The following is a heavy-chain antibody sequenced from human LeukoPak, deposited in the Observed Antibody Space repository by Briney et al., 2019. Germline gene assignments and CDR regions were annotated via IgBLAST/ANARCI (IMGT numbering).Heavy chain of an antibody. CDR1: GFTFSSYG. J-gene: IGHJ4*02. CDR2: IWYDGGNK. Sequence: GGSLRLSCAASGFTFSSYGMHWVRQAPGKGLEWVAVIWYDGGNKYYADSVKGQFTISRDNSKNTLYLQMNSLRAEDTAVYYCAKGDGWSGYYIHWGQGTLVTVSS. D-gene: IGHD3-3*01. CDR3: AKGDGWSGYYIH. V-gene: IGHV3-33*06.